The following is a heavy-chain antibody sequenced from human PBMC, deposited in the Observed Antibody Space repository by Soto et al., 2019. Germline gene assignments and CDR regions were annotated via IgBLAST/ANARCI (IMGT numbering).Heavy chain of an antibody. J-gene: IGHJ3*02. CDR3: AREVSGYSYGFGAFDI. D-gene: IGHD5-18*01. Sequence: ETLSLSCAASGFTVSSNYMTWVRQAPGKGLEWVSVIYNDATTYYADSVKGRFTFSRDNSKNTLYLQMNSLRDEDTAVYYCAREVSGYSYGFGAFDIWGQGTMVTVSS. V-gene: IGHV3-53*01. CDR1: GFTVSSNY. CDR2: IYNDATT.